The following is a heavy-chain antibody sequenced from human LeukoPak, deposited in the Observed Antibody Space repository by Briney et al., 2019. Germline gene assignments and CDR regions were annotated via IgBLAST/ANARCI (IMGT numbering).Heavy chain of an antibody. CDR1: GYTFTSYG. Sequence: ASVKVSCKASGYTFTSYGISWVRQAPGQGLEWMGWISAYNGNTNYAQKLQGRVTVTTDTSTSTAYMELRSLRSDDTAVYYCARATYYYGSGRLTPTHFQHWGQGTLVTVSS. J-gene: IGHJ1*01. CDR2: ISAYNGNT. CDR3: ARATYYYGSGRLTPTHFQH. V-gene: IGHV1-18*01. D-gene: IGHD3-10*01.